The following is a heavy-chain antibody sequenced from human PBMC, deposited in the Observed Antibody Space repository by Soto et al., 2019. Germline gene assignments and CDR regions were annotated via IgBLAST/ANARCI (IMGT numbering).Heavy chain of an antibody. D-gene: IGHD5-12*01. CDR1: GGSFSGYY. V-gene: IGHV4-34*01. Sequence: QVQLQQWGAGLLKPSETLSLTCAVYGGSFSGYYWSWIRQPPGKGLEWIGEINHSGSTNYNPSLNTRVTISVDTSKNQFSLKLSSVTAADTAVYYCARRNSGYGGALSYWGQGTLVTVSS. J-gene: IGHJ4*02. CDR2: INHSGST. CDR3: ARRNSGYGGALSY.